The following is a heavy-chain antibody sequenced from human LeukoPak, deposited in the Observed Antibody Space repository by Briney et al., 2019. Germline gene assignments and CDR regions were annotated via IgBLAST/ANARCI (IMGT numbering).Heavy chain of an antibody. CDR3: ARKWFGEYSLDY. CDR2: AYDDRSNQ. Sequence: GGSLRLSCVASGFTFRSYGMHWVRQVPGKGLEWVAVAYDDRSNQYYADSVKGRFTVSKDNSRNTLYLQMNSLRAEDTAVYYCARKWFGEYSLDYWGQGTLVTVSS. CDR1: GFTFRSYG. J-gene: IGHJ4*02. V-gene: IGHV3-30*03. D-gene: IGHD3-10*01.